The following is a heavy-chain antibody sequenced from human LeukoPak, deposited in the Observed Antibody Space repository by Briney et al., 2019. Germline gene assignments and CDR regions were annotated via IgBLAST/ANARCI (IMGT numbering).Heavy chain of an antibody. J-gene: IGHJ3*02. Sequence: PGGSLRLSCAASGFTFSSYAMSWVRQAPGKGLEWVSAISGSGGSTYYADSVKGRFTISRDNAKNSLYLQMNSLRADDTAVYYCAREYYYYDSGRNAFDIWGQGTMVTVSS. CDR1: GFTFSSYA. CDR2: ISGSGGST. V-gene: IGHV3-23*01. D-gene: IGHD3-22*01. CDR3: AREYYYYDSGRNAFDI.